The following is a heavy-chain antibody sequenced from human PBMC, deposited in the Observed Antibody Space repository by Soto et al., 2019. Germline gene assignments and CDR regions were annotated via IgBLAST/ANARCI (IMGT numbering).Heavy chain of an antibody. Sequence: SCAASGFTFSIYCMNWVRQAPGKGLEWVSYISTGSASIYYADSVKGRFTISRDNAKNSLFLQMNSLTDEDTAVYYCARDSASYSSSSGSYWYFDLWGRGTLVTVSS. D-gene: IGHD6-6*01. CDR3: ARDSASYSSSSGSYWYFDL. V-gene: IGHV3-48*02. CDR2: ISTGSASI. J-gene: IGHJ2*01. CDR1: GFTFSIYC.